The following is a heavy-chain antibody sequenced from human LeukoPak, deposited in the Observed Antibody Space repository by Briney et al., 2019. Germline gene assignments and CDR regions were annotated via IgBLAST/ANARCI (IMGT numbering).Heavy chain of an antibody. J-gene: IGHJ4*02. CDR1: GGTFSSYA. V-gene: IGHV1-69*13. CDR3: AGGWTFWSGYYNQLDY. Sequence: VASVKVSCKASGGTFSSYAISWVRQAPGQGLEWMGGIIPIFGTANYAQKFQGRVTITADESTSTAYMELSSLRSEDTAVYYCAGGWTFWSGYYNQLDYWGQGTLVTVSS. CDR2: IIPIFGTA. D-gene: IGHD3-3*01.